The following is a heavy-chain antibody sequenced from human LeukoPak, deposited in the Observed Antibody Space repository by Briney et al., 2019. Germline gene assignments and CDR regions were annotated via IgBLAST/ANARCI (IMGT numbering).Heavy chain of an antibody. J-gene: IGHJ4*02. CDR2: MYYSGIT. D-gene: IGHD3-9*01. V-gene: IGHV4-39*01. Sequence: KPSETLSLTCTVSGDSISSSNYSWGWIRKPPGKGLEWIGSMYYSGITYYSQSLKSRLTMSVDTSKNQFSLRLSSVTAADTAVYFCARHGDGFYDILTGSFDYWGQGTLITVFS. CDR3: ARHGDGFYDILTGSFDY. CDR1: GDSISSSNYS.